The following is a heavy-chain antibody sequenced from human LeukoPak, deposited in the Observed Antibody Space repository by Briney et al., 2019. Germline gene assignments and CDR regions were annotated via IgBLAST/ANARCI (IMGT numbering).Heavy chain of an antibody. CDR2: IYYSGST. J-gene: IGHJ3*02. CDR1: GGSISSGDYY. D-gene: IGHD5-24*01. V-gene: IGHV4-30-4*01. Sequence: PSETLSLTCTVSGGSISSGDYYWSWIRQPPGKGLEWIGYIYYSGSTYYNPSLKSRVTISVDTSKNQFSLKLNSVTAADTAVYYCARELGWLQTLRDAFDIWGQGTMVTVSS. CDR3: ARELGWLQTLRDAFDI.